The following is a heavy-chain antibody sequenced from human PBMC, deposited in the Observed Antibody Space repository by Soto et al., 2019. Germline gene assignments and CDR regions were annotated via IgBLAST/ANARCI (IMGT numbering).Heavy chain of an antibody. D-gene: IGHD1-26*01. V-gene: IGHV4-34*01. CDR3: ARGREDSNYYYGMDV. Sequence: SETLSLTCAVYGGSFSGYYWSWIRQPPGKGLEWIGEINHSGSTNYNPSLKSRVTISVDTSKNQFSLKLGSVTAADTAVYYCARGREDSNYYYGMDVWGQGTTVTVSS. CDR1: GGSFSGYY. J-gene: IGHJ6*02. CDR2: INHSGST.